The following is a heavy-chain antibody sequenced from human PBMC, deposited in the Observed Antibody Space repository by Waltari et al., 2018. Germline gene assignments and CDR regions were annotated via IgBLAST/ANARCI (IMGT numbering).Heavy chain of an antibody. V-gene: IGHV3-49*04. J-gene: IGHJ5*02. Sequence: DVQLAESGGGLVQPGRSLRLSCTTSGFTFVDYSMNWVRQAPGQGLAWVGFIRSKAYGETTDYAASVRGRFTISRDDSKSIAYLQMNSLKTEDTAIYFCARDLMYGEHPLFDRWGQGTLVTVSS. D-gene: IGHD4-17*01. CDR3: ARDLMYGEHPLFDR. CDR2: IRSKAYGETT. CDR1: GFTFVDYS.